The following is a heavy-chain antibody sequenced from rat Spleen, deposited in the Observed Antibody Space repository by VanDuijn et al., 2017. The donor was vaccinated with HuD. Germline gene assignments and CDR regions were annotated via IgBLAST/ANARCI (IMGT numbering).Heavy chain of an antibody. CDR1: GFTFSDYY. J-gene: IGHJ2*01. CDR3: SPLPGRNLAY. D-gene: IGHD1-4*01. Sequence: EVQLVESDGGLVQPGRSLKLSCAASGFTFSDYYMAWVRQAPTKGLEWVATISFDGFNTYYRDSVKGRFTISRDNAKSTLYLQMSSLRSEDTATYYCSPLPGRNLAYWGQGVVVTVSS. CDR2: ISFDGFNT. V-gene: IGHV5-29*01.